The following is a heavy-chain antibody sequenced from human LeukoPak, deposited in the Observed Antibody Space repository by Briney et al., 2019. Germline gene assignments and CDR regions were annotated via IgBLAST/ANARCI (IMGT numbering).Heavy chain of an antibody. Sequence: SETLSLTCTVSGGSISSSSYYWGWIRQPPGKGLEWIGSIYYSGSTYHNPSLKSRVTISVDTSKNQFSLKLSSVTAADTAVYYCARAGHSGYDWRGAAYSSGWYWFDPWGQGTLVTVSS. CDR3: ARAGHSGYDWRGAAYSSGWYWFDP. J-gene: IGHJ5*02. CDR2: IYYSGST. CDR1: GGSISSSSYY. D-gene: IGHD6-19*01. V-gene: IGHV4-39*01.